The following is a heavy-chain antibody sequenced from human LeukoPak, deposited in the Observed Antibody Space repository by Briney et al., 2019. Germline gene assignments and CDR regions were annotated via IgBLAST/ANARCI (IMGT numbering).Heavy chain of an antibody. D-gene: IGHD5-18*01. CDR2: ISYDGSNK. CDR1: GFTFSSYG. V-gene: IGHV3-30*18. CDR3: AKDRGYSYGDLDY. Sequence: PGGSLRLSCAASGFTFSSYGMHWVRQAPGKGLEWVAVISYDGSNKYYADSVKGRFTISRDNSKNTLYLQMNSLRAEDTAVYYCAKDRGYSYGDLDYWGQGTLVTVSS. J-gene: IGHJ4*02.